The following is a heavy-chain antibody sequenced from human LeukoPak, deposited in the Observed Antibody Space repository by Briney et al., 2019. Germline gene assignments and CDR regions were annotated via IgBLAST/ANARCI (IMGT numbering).Heavy chain of an antibody. Sequence: TGGSLRLSCAASGFIFSDHYMSWIRQAPGKGLEWVSAISGSGGSTYYADSVKGRFTISRDNSKNTLYLQMNSLRAEDTAVYYCAKEEAAAGTFDYWGQGTLVTVSS. D-gene: IGHD6-13*01. CDR3: AKEEAAAGTFDY. CDR2: ISGSGGST. V-gene: IGHV3-23*01. CDR1: GFIFSDHY. J-gene: IGHJ4*02.